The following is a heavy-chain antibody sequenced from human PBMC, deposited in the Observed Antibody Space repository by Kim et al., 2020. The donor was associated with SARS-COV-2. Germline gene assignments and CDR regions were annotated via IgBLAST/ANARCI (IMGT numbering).Heavy chain of an antibody. V-gene: IGHV3-23*01. J-gene: IGHJ4*02. Sequence: GGSLRLSCAASGFTFSSYAMSWVRQAPGKGLEWVSAISGSGGSTYYADSVKGRFTISRDNSKNTLYLQMNSLRAEDTAVYYCAKVEYYYDSSGYPTALDYWGQGTLVTVSS. CDR1: GFTFSSYA. CDR2: ISGSGGST. D-gene: IGHD3-22*01. CDR3: AKVEYYYDSSGYPTALDY.